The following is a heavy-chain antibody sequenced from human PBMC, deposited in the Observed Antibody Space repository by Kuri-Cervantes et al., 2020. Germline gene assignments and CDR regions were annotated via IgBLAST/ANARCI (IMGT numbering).Heavy chain of an antibody. CDR2: INHSGST. Sequence: ESLKISCTVSGGSISSSSYYWGWIRQPPGKGLEWIGEINHSGSTNYNPSLKSRVTISVDTSKNQFSLKLSSVTAADTAVYYCARELGGGSFGIWGQGTLVTVSS. J-gene: IGHJ4*02. CDR1: GGSISSSSYY. D-gene: IGHD2-15*01. V-gene: IGHV4-39*07. CDR3: ARELGGGSFGI.